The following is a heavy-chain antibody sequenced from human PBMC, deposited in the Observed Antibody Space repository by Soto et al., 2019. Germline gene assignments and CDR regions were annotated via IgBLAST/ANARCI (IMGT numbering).Heavy chain of an antibody. CDR3: ARAGYYYDSSAFDY. CDR1: GGSFSGYY. V-gene: IGHV4-34*01. D-gene: IGHD3-22*01. Sequence: QVQLQQWGAGLLKPSETLSLTCADSGGSFSGYYWSWIRQPPGKGLEWIGEINHSGSTNYNPSLKIRVTISVDTSKNQFSLKLSSVTAADTAVYYCARAGYYYDSSAFDYWGQGTLVTVSS. J-gene: IGHJ4*02. CDR2: INHSGST.